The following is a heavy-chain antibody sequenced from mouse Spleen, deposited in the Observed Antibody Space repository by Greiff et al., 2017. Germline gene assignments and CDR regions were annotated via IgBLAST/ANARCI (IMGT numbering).Heavy chain of an antibody. J-gene: IGHJ3*01. V-gene: IGHV6-3*01. CDR1: GFTFSNYW. Sequence: EVQLVESGGGLVQPGGSMKLSCVASGFTFSNYWMNWVRQSPEKGLEWVAQIRLKSDNYATHYAESVKGRFTISRDDSKSSVYLQMNNLRAEDTGIYYCTDYRYDGFAYWGQGTLVTVSA. D-gene: IGHD2-14*01. CDR2: IRLKSDNYAT. CDR3: TDYRYDGFAY.